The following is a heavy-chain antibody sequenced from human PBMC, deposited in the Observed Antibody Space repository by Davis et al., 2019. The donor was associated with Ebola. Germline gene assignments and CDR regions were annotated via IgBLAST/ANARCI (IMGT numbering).Heavy chain of an antibody. V-gene: IGHV3-21*06. D-gene: IGHD4-17*01. CDR2: ISYSNTYT. CDR1: GFNFKTYS. CDR3: ARADDIYGDYGVDY. J-gene: IGHJ4*02. Sequence: GESLKISCAAPGFNFKTYSMHWLRQAPGKGLEWVSSISYSNTYTFYADSVQGRFTVSRDDAQNSVYLEMNSLRLEDTAIYYCARADDIYGDYGVDYWGQGVLVTVSS.